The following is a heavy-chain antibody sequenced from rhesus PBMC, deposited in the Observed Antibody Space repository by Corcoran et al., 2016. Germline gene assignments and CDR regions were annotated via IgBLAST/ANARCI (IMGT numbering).Heavy chain of an antibody. CDR3: AKPKYCTGSGCPYFDY. Sequence: EVQLVETGGGLVQPGGSLKLSCAASGFTFSSYGMSWVRQAPGNGLGWFSAINSGWGSTYYEDSVKGRFTISRDNSKNTLSLQMNSLRAEDTAVYYCAKPKYCTGSGCPYFDYWGQGVLVTVSS. J-gene: IGHJ4*01. CDR1: GFTFSSYG. CDR2: INSGWGST. D-gene: IGHD2-21*01. V-gene: IGHV3S5*01.